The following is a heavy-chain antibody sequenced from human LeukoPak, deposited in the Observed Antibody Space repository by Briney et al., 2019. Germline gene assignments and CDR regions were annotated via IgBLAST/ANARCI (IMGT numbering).Heavy chain of an antibody. V-gene: IGHV3-53*04. CDR2: PYSDGRT. J-gene: IGHJ3*02. Sequence: PGGSLRLSCAASGFTVSSNYMSWVRQAPGKGLEWVSIPYSDGRTYYAKSVRGRFTVSRQNSENTLFLHMNSLRAEDTAVYYCARVIADSNFDAFDIWGQGTLVTISS. CDR3: ARVIADSNFDAFDI. CDR1: GFTVSSNY. D-gene: IGHD2-21*01.